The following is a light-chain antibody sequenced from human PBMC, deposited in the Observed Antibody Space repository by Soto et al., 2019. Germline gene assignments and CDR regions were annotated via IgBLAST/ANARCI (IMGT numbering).Light chain of an antibody. CDR2: GNT. Sequence: QSVLTQPPSVSGAPGQRVTISCTGSSSNIGSSFDVHWYQHLPGTAPKLLIYGNTNRPSGVPDRFSGSKSGNSASLAITGLQAEDEADYYCSSYTTSNTPLYVFGTGTKVTVL. CDR3: SSYTTSNTPLYV. J-gene: IGLJ1*01. V-gene: IGLV1-40*01. CDR1: SSNIGSSFD.